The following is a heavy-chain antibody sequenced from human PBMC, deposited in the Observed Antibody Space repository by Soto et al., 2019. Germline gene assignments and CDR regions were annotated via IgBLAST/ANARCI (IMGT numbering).Heavy chain of an antibody. CDR2: VYMSGST. CDR3: ARTVGAAYYFEF. D-gene: IGHD1-26*01. Sequence: SETLCLTCIVSGDYMTKYYGSWLRQPAGKGLEWIGRVYMSGSTNYNPSLKSRVTMSIDTSNNHFSLDLKSVTAADTAVYYCARTVGAAYYFEFWGQGALVTVSS. CDR1: GDYMTKYY. J-gene: IGHJ4*02. V-gene: IGHV4-4*07.